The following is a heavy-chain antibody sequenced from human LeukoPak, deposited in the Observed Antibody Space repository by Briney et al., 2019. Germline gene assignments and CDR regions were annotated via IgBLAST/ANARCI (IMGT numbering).Heavy chain of an antibody. CDR2: IKQDGSEK. V-gene: IGHV3-7*01. Sequence: PGGSLRLSCAASGFTFSSYSMNWVRQAPGKGLERVANIKQDGSEKYYVDSVKGRFTISRDNAKNSLYLQMNSLRAEDTAVYYCASRKYYFDYWGQGTLVTVSS. CDR3: ASRKYYFDY. J-gene: IGHJ4*02. CDR1: GFTFSSYS.